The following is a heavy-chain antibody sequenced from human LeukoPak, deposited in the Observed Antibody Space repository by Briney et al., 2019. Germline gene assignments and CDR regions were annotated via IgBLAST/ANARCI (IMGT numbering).Heavy chain of an antibody. CDR2: ISSSSSTI. CDR1: GFTFSSYS. V-gene: IGHV3-48*01. J-gene: IGHJ4*02. Sequence: GGSLRLSCAASGFTFSSYSMNWVRQAPGKGLEWVSYISSSSSTIYYADSVKGRFTISRDNAKNSLYLQMNSLRAEDTAVYYCARAPSPFLEWLYPLDYWGQGTLVTVSS. CDR3: ARAPSPFLEWLYPLDY. D-gene: IGHD3-3*02.